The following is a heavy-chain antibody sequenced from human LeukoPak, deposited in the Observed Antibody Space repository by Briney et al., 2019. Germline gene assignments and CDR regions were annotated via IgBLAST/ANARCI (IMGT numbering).Heavy chain of an antibody. V-gene: IGHV1-2*02. J-gene: IGHJ5*02. D-gene: IGHD2-21*02. CDR3: ARSVTYNWFDP. Sequence: ASVKVSCKTSGYVFINYYIHWVRLAPGQGLQWMGWINPKSGATNYAQSFQGRVALTTDTSISTAFTELSNLRPDDTAIYFCARSVTYNWFDPWGQGTRVTVSS. CDR2: INPKSGAT. CDR1: GYVFINYY.